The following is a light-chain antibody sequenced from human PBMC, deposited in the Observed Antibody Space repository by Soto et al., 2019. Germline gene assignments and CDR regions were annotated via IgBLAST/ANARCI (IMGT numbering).Light chain of an antibody. CDR2: DVS. J-gene: IGLJ1*01. CDR3: SSYTSDSTYV. CDR1: SSDVAGYNY. V-gene: IGLV2-14*01. Sequence: QSALTQPASVSGSPGQSITISCTGTSSDVAGYNYVSWYQEHPGKAPKLMIYDVSNRPSGVSNRFSGSKSGNTASLTISGLQAEDEADYYCSSYTSDSTYVFGTGTKLTVL.